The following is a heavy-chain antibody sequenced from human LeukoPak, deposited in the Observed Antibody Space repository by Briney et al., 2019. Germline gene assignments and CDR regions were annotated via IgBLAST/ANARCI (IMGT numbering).Heavy chain of an antibody. CDR2: ISSSSSTI. CDR3: ARDRHCSGGSCYENMYYYYGMDV. J-gene: IGHJ6*02. V-gene: IGHV3-48*02. Sequence: GGSLRLSCAASGFTFSSYSMNWVRQAPGKGLEWVSSISSSSSTIYYADSVKGRFTISRDNAKNSLYLQMNSLRDEDTAVYYCARDRHCSGGSCYENMYYYYGMDVWGQGTTVTVSS. D-gene: IGHD2-15*01. CDR1: GFTFSSYS.